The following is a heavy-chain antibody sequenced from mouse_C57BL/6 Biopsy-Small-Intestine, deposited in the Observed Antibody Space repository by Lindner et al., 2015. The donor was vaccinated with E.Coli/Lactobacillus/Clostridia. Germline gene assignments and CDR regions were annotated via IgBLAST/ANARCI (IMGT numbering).Heavy chain of an antibody. CDR1: GYTFTDYG. J-gene: IGHJ4*01. CDR3: ARPQYGGGGQWVIHWFDL. D-gene: IGHD2-10*02. V-gene: IGHV1-84*02. Sequence: SVKVSCKASGYTFTDYGIYWVRQAPGQSLQWMGWVYAGTGDTKYSREFQHRVTITSDTSANTAHMEMRSLTAEDTAVYYCARPQYGGGGQWVIHWFDLWGQGTLVTVSS. CDR2: VYAGTGDT.